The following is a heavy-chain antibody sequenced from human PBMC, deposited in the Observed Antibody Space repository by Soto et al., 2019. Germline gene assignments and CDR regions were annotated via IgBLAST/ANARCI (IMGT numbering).Heavy chain of an antibody. J-gene: IGHJ4*02. V-gene: IGHV1-69*02. Sequence: QVQLVQSGTEVKKPGSSVKVSCKASGGTFRNYPINWVRQAPGQGLEWMGSIFPLTDIPDYAQNFQARLTISADNSTSTAYMELSSLTSDDTAMYFCARGALVVVNYFESWGQGTLVTVSS. CDR3: ARGALVVVNYFES. CDR1: GGTFRNYP. CDR2: IFPLTDIP.